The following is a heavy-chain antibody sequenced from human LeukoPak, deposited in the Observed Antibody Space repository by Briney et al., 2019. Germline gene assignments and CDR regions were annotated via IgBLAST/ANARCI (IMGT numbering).Heavy chain of an antibody. J-gene: IGHJ4*02. CDR3: ARDRSYFSDTGTDY. D-gene: IGHD2-8*02. CDR1: GGSIGRGNYY. CDR2: LYATGNT. V-gene: IGHV4-61*02. Sequence: SSETLSLTCTVSGGSIGRGNYYWSWIRQPAGKGLEWIGRLYATGNTNYSPSLARRVTISVDTSKNQFSLRLYSVTAVDTAIYYCARDRSYFSDTGTDYWGQGILVTVSS.